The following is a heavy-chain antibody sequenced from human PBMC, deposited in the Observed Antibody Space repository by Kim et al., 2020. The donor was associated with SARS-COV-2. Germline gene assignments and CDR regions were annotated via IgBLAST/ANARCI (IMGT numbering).Heavy chain of an antibody. D-gene: IGHD1-26*01. J-gene: IGHJ3*02. Sequence: LQSRVSISVDTSKNQFSLKLSSVTAADTAVYYCARQFSGGSYWRLNAFDIWGQGTMVTVSS. CDR3: ARQFSGGSYWRLNAFDI. V-gene: IGHV4-39*01.